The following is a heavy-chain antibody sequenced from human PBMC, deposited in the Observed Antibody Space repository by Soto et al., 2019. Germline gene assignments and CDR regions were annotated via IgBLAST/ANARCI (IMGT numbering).Heavy chain of an antibody. J-gene: IGHJ4*02. V-gene: IGHV3-21*04. D-gene: IGHD3-22*01. CDR3: ARDRGYYDSSGPFDY. CDR2: ISSSSSYI. CDR1: GFTFSSYS. Sequence: GGSLRLSCAASGFTFSSYSMNWVRQAPGKGLEWVSSISSSSSYIYYADSVKGRFTISRDNAKNSLYLQMNSLRAEDTAVYYCARDRGYYDSSGPFDYWGQGTLVTSPQ.